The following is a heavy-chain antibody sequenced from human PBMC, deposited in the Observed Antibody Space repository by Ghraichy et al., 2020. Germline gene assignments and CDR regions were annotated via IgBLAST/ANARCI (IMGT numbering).Heavy chain of an antibody. CDR3: ARHMVRGPLNS. CDR1: GDSISSSDFY. CDR2: IYFNGSP. J-gene: IGHJ4*02. Sequence: SETLSLTCVVSGDSISSSDFYWGWVRQPPGKGLEWIGNIYFNGSPFYNPSLQSRVTMSVAPSKNQFSLHLSSVTAAAPALDYGARHMVRGPLNSWGRGTLVTVSS. V-gene: IGHV4-39*01. D-gene: IGHD3-10*01.